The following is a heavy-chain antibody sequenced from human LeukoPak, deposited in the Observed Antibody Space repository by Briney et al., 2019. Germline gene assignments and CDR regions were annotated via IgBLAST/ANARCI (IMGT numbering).Heavy chain of an antibody. Sequence: PGGSLRLSCAASGFTFSSYSMNWVRQAPGKGLEWVSYISSSSSTIYYADSVKGRFTISRDNAKNSLYLQMNSLRAEDTAVYYCASVPVAGLDYWGQGTLVTVSS. CDR3: ASVPVAGLDY. CDR2: ISSSSSTI. D-gene: IGHD6-19*01. J-gene: IGHJ4*02. CDR1: GFTFSSYS. V-gene: IGHV3-48*04.